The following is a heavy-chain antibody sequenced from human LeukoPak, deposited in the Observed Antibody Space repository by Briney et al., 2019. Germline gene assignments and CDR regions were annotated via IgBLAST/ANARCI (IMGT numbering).Heavy chain of an antibody. V-gene: IGHV1-24*01. CDR3: ATPERRGAFDC. CDR1: GYTLTEYY. Sequence: ASVKVSCKVSGYTLTEYYMHWVRQAPGKGLEWMGGFDPEDGETIYAQKFQGRVTMTEDTSTDTAYMELSSLRSEDTAVYYCATPERRGAFDCWVQGTLVTVSS. CDR2: FDPEDGET. J-gene: IGHJ4*02. D-gene: IGHD1-1*01.